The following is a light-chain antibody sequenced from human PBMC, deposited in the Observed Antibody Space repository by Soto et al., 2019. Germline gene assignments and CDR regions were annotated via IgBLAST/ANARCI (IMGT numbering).Light chain of an antibody. Sequence: VLTQSPATLYLSPGERATLFCKASQNVGIYMGWFQQKPGQAPRVLIYDATNRAGGVPARFSGSGSGTDFTLTISSLEAEDSAVYYCQQRDIWPPLSFGGGTKLEIK. CDR3: QQRDIWPPLS. CDR1: QNVGIY. V-gene: IGKV3-11*01. CDR2: DAT. J-gene: IGKJ4*01.